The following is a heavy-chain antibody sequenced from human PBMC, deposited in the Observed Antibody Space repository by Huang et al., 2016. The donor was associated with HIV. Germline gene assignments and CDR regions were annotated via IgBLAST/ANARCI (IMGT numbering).Heavy chain of an antibody. CDR2: VYQRGST. CDR1: GDFISSTNYY. J-gene: IGHJ4*02. D-gene: IGHD6-25*01. Sequence: QLQLQESGPGQVKPSETLSLTCTVSGDFISSTNYYWGWIRQSPGKGLEWVGSVYQRGSTNYNPSLKSRVTLSVDTSRNQFSLRLNSVTAADTAVYYCASQHIVAAATWFWGRGTQVAVSS. V-gene: IGHV4-39*01. CDR3: ASQHIVAAATWF.